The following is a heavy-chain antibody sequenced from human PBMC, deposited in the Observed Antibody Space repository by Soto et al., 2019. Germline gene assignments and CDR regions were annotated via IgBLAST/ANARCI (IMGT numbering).Heavy chain of an antibody. J-gene: IGHJ6*03. V-gene: IGHV3-30*18. CDR1: GFTFSSYG. CDR2: ISYDGSVK. CDR3: AKDGNWGSYYYSHMDV. Sequence: GGSLRLSCEASGFTFSSYGMHWVRQAPGKGLEWVAVISYDGSVKHYADSVKGRSSISRDNSKNTLYLQMNSLRGEDTAVYYCAKDGNWGSYYYSHMDVWGKGTTVTVSS. D-gene: IGHD7-27*01.